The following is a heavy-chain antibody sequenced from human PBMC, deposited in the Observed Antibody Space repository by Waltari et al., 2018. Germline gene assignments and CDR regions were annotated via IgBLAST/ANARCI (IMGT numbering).Heavy chain of an antibody. D-gene: IGHD3-9*01. CDR2: INPSSGST. J-gene: IGHJ4*02. CDR1: GYTFTSYY. Sequence: QVQLVQSGAEVKKPGASVKVSCKASGYTFTSYYMHWVRQAPGQGLEWMGIINPSSGSTSYAQKFQGRVTMTRDTSTGTVYMGLSSMRSEDTAVYYCARSLRYFDWLAYWGQGTLVTVSS. V-gene: IGHV1-46*01. CDR3: ARSLRYFDWLAY.